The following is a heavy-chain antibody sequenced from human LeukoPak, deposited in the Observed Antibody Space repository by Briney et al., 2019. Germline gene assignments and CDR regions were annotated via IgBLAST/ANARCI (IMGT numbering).Heavy chain of an antibody. CDR2: ISSSGSTI. CDR3: AREIFGVADNGYIDV. CDR1: GFIFSSDE. J-gene: IGHJ6*03. V-gene: IGHV3-48*03. Sequence: GGSMRLSCAASGFIFSSDEMNWVRQAPGKGLEWVSYISSSGSTIYYADSVKGRFTISRDNAKNSLYLQMNSLRAEDTAVYYCAREIFGVADNGYIDVWGKGTTVTVFS. D-gene: IGHD3-3*01.